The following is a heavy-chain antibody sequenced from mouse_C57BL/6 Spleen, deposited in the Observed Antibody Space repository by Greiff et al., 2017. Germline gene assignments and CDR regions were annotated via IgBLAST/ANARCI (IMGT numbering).Heavy chain of an antibody. CDR3: ARGGGNYRYFDV. J-gene: IGHJ1*03. D-gene: IGHD2-1*01. CDR2: LHPNYGTT. Sequence: EVQLQQSGPELVKPGASVQISCKASGYSFTDYNMNWVKQSNGKSLEWIGVLHPNYGTTSYNQKFKGKATLTVDQSSSTAYMQLNSLTSEDSAVYYCARGGGNYRYFDVWGTGTTVTVSS. CDR1: GYSFTDYN. V-gene: IGHV1-39*01.